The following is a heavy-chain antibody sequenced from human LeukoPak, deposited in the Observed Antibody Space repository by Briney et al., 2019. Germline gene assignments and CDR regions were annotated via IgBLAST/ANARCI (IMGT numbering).Heavy chain of an antibody. J-gene: IGHJ4*02. V-gene: IGHV1-69*01. CDR1: GGTFSSYA. Sequence: SVNVSCKASGGTFSSYAISWVRQAPGQGLEWMGGIIPIFGTANYAQKFQGRVTITADESTSTAYMELSSLRSEDTAVYYCARDGGGYCSGGSCYHDYWGQGTLVTVSS. CDR3: ARDGGGYCSGGSCYHDY. CDR2: IIPIFGTA. D-gene: IGHD2-15*01.